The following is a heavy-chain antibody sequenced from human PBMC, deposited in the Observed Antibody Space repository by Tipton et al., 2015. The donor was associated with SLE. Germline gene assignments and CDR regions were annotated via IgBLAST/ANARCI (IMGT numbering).Heavy chain of an antibody. CDR1: GGSISSYY. D-gene: IGHD3-10*01. V-gene: IGHV4-59*01. J-gene: IGHJ4*02. CDR3: ARAGAGSRWFGELDYWSLDY. CDR2: IYYSGST. Sequence: TLSLTCTVSGGSISSYYWSWIRQPPGKGLEWIGYIYYSGSTNYKPSLKSRVTISVDTSKNQFSLKLSSVTAADTVVYYCARAGAGSRWFGELDYWSLDYWGQGTLVTVSS.